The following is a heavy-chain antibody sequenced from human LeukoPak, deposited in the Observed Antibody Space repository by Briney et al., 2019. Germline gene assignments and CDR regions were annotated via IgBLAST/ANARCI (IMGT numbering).Heavy chain of an antibody. Sequence: GGSLRLSCAASGFTFSSYAMHWVRQAPGKGLEWVAVISYDGSNKYYADSVKGRFTISRDNSKNTLYLQMNSLRAEDTAVYYCARDYYDSSGYYYFDYWGQGTLVTVSS. V-gene: IGHV3-30*04. D-gene: IGHD3-22*01. J-gene: IGHJ4*02. CDR2: ISYDGSNK. CDR1: GFTFSSYA. CDR3: ARDYYDSSGYYYFDY.